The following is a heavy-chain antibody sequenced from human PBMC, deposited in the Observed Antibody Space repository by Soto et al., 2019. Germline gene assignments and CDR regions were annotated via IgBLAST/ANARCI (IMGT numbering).Heavy chain of an antibody. CDR3: ARDRRSFYHDVSGLDY. D-gene: IGHD3-16*02. J-gene: IGHJ4*02. V-gene: IGHV4-30-2*01. CDR2: IYHGGST. Sequence: QLQLQESGSGLVRPSQTLSLSCAVSGDSISNGGYSWNWIRQPPGKGLEWIGYIYHGGSTYSNPSLEGRVTLSVDTSKNQFSLRLTSVIAADTAVYYCARDRRSFYHDVSGLDYWGQGILVTVSS. CDR1: GDSISNGGYS.